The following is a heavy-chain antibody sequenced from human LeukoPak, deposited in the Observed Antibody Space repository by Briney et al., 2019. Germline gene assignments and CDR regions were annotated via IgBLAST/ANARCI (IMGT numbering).Heavy chain of an antibody. J-gene: IGHJ3*02. CDR3: ARDLAGPPQEAFDI. V-gene: IGHV3-7*01. Sequence: PGGSLRLSCAASGFTFSSYWMNWVRQAPGKGLEWVANIKKDGSERYYVDSVKGRFTISRDNTKKSLYLQMNTLRAEDTAVYYCARDLAGPPQEAFDIWGQGTTVTVSS. CDR1: GFTFSSYW. CDR2: IKKDGSER.